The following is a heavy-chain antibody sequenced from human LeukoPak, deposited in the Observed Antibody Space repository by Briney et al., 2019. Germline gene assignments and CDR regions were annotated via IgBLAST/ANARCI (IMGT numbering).Heavy chain of an antibody. D-gene: IGHD1-20*01. V-gene: IGHV3-11*01. CDR3: ARRRYNWNAIDY. Sequence: PGGSLRLSCAASGFTFSDYYMSWIRQAPGKGLEWVSYISSSGSTLYSADSVKGRITISRDNAKNSLYLQMNSLRAEDTAVYYCARRRYNWNAIDYWGQGTLVTVSS. CDR1: GFTFSDYY. CDR2: ISSSGSTL. J-gene: IGHJ4*02.